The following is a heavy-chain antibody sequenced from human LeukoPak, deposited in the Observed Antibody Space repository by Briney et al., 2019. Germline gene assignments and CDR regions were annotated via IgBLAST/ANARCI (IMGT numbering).Heavy chain of an antibody. V-gene: IGHV3-9*01. J-gene: IGHJ4*02. Sequence: PGGSLRPSCAASGFTFDDYAMHWVWQAPGKGLEWVSGISWNSGSIGYADSVKGRFTISRDNAKNSLYLQMNSLRAEDTALYYCAKDDHWGQGTLVTVSS. CDR1: GFTFDDYA. CDR3: AKDDH. CDR2: ISWNSGSI.